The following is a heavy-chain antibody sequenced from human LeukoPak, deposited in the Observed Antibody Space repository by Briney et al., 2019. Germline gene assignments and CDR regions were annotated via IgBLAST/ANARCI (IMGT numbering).Heavy chain of an antibody. Sequence: GGSLRLSSAASGFSFSDYYMSWIRQAPGKGLEWVSYITSSRSCTNYADSVKGRFTISRDNAKNSLYLQMNSLRAEDTAVYYCARAPSAVAGMLDYWGQGTLVTVSS. V-gene: IGHV3-11*06. CDR2: ITSSRSCT. D-gene: IGHD6-19*01. CDR1: GFSFSDYY. J-gene: IGHJ4*02. CDR3: ARAPSAVAGMLDY.